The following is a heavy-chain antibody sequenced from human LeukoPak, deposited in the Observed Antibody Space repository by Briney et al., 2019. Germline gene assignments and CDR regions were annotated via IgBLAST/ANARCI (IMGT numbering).Heavy chain of an antibody. CDR2: IGGSGGST. V-gene: IGHV3-23*01. J-gene: IGHJ4*02. CDR3: AKTGTAAGILARAAVDY. CDR1: GFTFSNYA. D-gene: IGHD6-13*01. Sequence: GESLRLSCAASGFTFSNYAMSWVRQAPGKGLEWVSVIGGSGGSTYYADSVKGRFTISRDISRNTLYLQMNSLRAEDTAVYYCAKTGTAAGILARAAVDYWGQGTLVTVSS.